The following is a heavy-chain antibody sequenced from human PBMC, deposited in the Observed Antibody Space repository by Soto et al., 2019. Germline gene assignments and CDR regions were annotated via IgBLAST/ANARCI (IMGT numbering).Heavy chain of an antibody. CDR3: ASDPPALAY. J-gene: IGHJ4*02. CDR1: GYTFASYA. V-gene: IGHV1-18*03. CDR2: ISAYNGNT. Sequence: QVQLVQSGAEVKKPGASVKVSCKASGYTFASYAISWMRQAPGQGLEWMGWISAYNGNTNYAQTLQGRVTMSTDTSTSTAYTELRSLTSDDMAVYYCASDPPALAYWIQAALVTVSS.